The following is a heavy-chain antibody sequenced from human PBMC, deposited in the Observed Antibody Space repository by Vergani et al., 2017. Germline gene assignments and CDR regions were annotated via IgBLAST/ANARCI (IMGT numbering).Heavy chain of an antibody. Sequence: QVQLQQWGAGLLKPSETLSLTCAVYGGSFSGYYWSWIRQPPGKGLEWIGEINHSGSTNYNPSLKSRVTISVDTSKNQFSLKLSWVTAADTAVYYWARGSYSSASRWFDPWGQGTLVTVSS. CDR1: GGSFSGYY. CDR3: ARGSYSSASRWFDP. CDR2: INHSGST. V-gene: IGHV4-34*01. D-gene: IGHD6-6*01. J-gene: IGHJ5*02.